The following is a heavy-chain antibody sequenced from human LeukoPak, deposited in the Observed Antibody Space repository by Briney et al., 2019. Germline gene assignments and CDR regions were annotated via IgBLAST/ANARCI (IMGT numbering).Heavy chain of an antibody. CDR1: GFNFSIYG. CDR2: VRFDQSAT. J-gene: IGHJ4*02. Sequence: GGSLRLSCAASGFNFSIYGMHWVRQAPGKGLEWVTFVRFDQSATVYADSVQGRFAISRDNSKNAVYLQMNSLRVEDTALYFCVKDQGECPGSRCYLRFLEYWGQGTLVIVSS. D-gene: IGHD3-3*01. V-gene: IGHV3-30*02. CDR3: VKDQGECPGSRCYLRFLEY.